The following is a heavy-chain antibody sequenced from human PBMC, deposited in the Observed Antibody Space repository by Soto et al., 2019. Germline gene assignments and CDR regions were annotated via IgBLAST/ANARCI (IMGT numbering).Heavy chain of an antibody. Sequence: PGGSLRLSCAASGFTFDDYGMSWVRQAPGKGLEWVSGINWNGGSTGYADSVKGRFTISRDNAKNSLYLQMNSLRAEDTALYYCARDQTGSYVSRGYYGMGVWGQGTTVTVSS. D-gene: IGHD1-26*01. CDR3: ARDQTGSYVSRGYYGMGV. CDR1: GFTFDDYG. CDR2: INWNGGST. J-gene: IGHJ6*02. V-gene: IGHV3-20*04.